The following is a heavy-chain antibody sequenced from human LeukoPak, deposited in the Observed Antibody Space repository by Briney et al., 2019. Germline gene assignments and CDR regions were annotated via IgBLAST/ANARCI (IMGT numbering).Heavy chain of an antibody. CDR1: GFTFSTYN. Sequence: GGSLRLSCAASGFTFSTYNMHWVRQAPGKGLECVSSISGSDGSTYYADSVKGRFTISRDNSKNTLYLKMNSLRAEDTAVYYCARGPSGYHNTGGQGTLVTVSS. CDR3: ARGPSGYHNT. CDR2: ISGSDGST. V-gene: IGHV3-23*01. J-gene: IGHJ4*02. D-gene: IGHD5-12*01.